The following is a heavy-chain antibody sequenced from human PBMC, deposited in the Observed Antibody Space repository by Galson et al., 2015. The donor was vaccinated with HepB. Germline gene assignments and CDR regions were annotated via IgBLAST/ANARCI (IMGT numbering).Heavy chain of an antibody. J-gene: IGHJ6*02. CDR2: ISAGSTTI. V-gene: IGHV3-48*01. Sequence: SLRLSCAASGVTIPSYSMNWVRKAPGKGLEWLAYISAGSTTIYYAASVKGRFTISRDNAKNFLYLHMNSLRGEDTAVYYCARNTSSYDYYNMDVWGHGTTVTVSS. D-gene: IGHD2-2*02. CDR3: ARNTSSYDYYNMDV. CDR1: GVTIPSYS.